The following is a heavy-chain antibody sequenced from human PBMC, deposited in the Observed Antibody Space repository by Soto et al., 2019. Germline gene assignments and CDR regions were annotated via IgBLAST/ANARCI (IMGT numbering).Heavy chain of an antibody. V-gene: IGHV3-48*02. CDR2: ISRSSDTI. CDR3: ARDFSYYCYGMDV. CDR1: GFTFSAYS. J-gene: IGHJ6*02. Sequence: EVQLVESGGGLVQPGGSLRLSCAASGFTFSAYSMNWVRQAPGKGQEWVSCISRSSDTIYYADSVKGRFTISRDNAKNSLYLQMNSLRDEDTAVYYCARDFSYYCYGMDVWGQGTTVTVSS.